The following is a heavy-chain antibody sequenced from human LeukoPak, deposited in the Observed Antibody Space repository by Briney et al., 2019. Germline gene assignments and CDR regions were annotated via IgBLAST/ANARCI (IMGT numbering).Heavy chain of an antibody. Sequence: ASVKVSCKASGYAFTSYAMNWVRQAPGQGLEWMGWINTNTGNPTYAQGFTGRFVFSLDTSVSTAYLQISSLKAEDTAVYYCARDWHSSSWYDAFDIWGQGTMVTVSS. D-gene: IGHD6-13*01. J-gene: IGHJ3*02. CDR1: GYAFTSYA. V-gene: IGHV7-4-1*02. CDR3: ARDWHSSSWYDAFDI. CDR2: INTNTGNP.